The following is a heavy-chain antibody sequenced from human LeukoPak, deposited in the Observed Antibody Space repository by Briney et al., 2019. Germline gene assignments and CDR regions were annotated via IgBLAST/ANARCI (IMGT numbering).Heavy chain of an antibody. Sequence: GRSLRLSCAASGFTFSGSAMHWVRQASGKGLEWVGRIRSKANSYATAYAASVKGRFTISRDDSKNTAYLQMNSLKTEDTAVYYCTRKDWFDPWGQGTLVTVSS. CDR1: GFTFSGSA. CDR2: IRSKANSYAT. V-gene: IGHV3-73*01. J-gene: IGHJ5*02. CDR3: TRKDWFDP.